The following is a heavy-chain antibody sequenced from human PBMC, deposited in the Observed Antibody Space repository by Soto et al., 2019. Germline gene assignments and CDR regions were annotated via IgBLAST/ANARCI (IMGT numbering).Heavy chain of an antibody. CDR2: MNPNSGNT. Sequence: ASVKVSCKASGYTFTSYDIKWVRQATGQGLEWMGWMNPNSGNTGYAQKFQGRVTMTRNTSISTAYLELSSLRSEDTAVYYCARERTVAGNDYWGQGTLVTVSS. V-gene: IGHV1-8*01. CDR3: ARERTVAGNDY. J-gene: IGHJ4*02. CDR1: GYTFTSYD. D-gene: IGHD6-19*01.